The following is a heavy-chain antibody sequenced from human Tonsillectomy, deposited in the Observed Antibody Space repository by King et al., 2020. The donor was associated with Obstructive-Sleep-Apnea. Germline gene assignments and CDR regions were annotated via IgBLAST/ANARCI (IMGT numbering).Heavy chain of an antibody. CDR3: ARDRTYYDVVSGYYTGYYFDY. CDR1: GFTFSSYW. CDR2: IKQDGSEK. Sequence: VQLVESGGGLVQPGGSLRLSCAASGFTFSSYWMSWVRQAPGKGLEWVANIKQDGSEKYYVDSVKGRFTISRDNAKNSLYLQMNSLRAEDTAVYYCARDRTYYDVVSGYYTGYYFDYWGQGTMVTVSS. D-gene: IGHD3-3*01. J-gene: IGHJ4*02. V-gene: IGHV3-7*03.